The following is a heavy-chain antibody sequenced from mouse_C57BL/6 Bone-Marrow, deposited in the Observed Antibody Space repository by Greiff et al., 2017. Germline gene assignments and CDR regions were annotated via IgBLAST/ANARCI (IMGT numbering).Heavy chain of an antibody. J-gene: IGHJ2*01. CDR3: TRPTTVVTPYYFDY. Sequence: QVQLQQSGAELVRPGASVTLSCKASGYTFTDYEMHWVKQTPVHGLEWIGAIDPETGGTAYNQKFKGKAILTADKSSSPAYMELRSLTSEDSAVYYCTRPTTVVTPYYFDYWGQGTTLTVSS. CDR1: GYTFTDYE. V-gene: IGHV1-15*01. CDR2: IDPETGGT. D-gene: IGHD1-1*01.